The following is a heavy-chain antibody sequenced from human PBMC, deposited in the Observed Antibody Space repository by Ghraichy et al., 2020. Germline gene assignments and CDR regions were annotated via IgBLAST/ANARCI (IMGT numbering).Heavy chain of an antibody. D-gene: IGHD3-10*01. Sequence: GGSLRLSCAASGFAVSGNYMGWVRQTPGKGLEWVSVIYIGGGTYYEDSVKGRFTISRDNLKNTVYLQINGLRAEDTALYYCARGFDASGTTNLNYFDSWGQGTRVTVSS. CDR1: GFAVSGNY. V-gene: IGHV3-53*01. CDR2: IYIGGGT. CDR3: ARGFDASGTTNLNYFDS. J-gene: IGHJ4*02.